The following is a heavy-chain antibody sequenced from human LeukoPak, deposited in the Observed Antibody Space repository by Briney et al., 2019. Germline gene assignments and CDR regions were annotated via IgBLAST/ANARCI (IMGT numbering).Heavy chain of an antibody. CDR2: ISGSGGST. J-gene: IGHJ3*02. D-gene: IGHD1-26*01. V-gene: IGHV3-23*01. Sequence: GGSLRLSCAASGFTFSSYGMSWVRQAPGEGLEWVSAISGSGGSTYYADSAKGRFTISRDNSKNPLYLQMNSLRAEDTAVYYCAKGFNSGSYYPLSGAFDIWGQGTMVTVSS. CDR3: AKGFNSGSYYPLSGAFDI. CDR1: GFTFSSYG.